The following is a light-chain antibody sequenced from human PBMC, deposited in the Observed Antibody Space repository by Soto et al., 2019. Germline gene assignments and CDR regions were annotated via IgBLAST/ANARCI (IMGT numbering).Light chain of an antibody. Sequence: EVVMTQSPATLSVSPGERATLSCRASQNVNANLAWYQQKPGQAPRLLIHGASTRATSIPARFSGSGFGTEFILTISSLQSEDFAVYYCQQYNTWLWTFGQGTKVEGK. J-gene: IGKJ1*01. CDR3: QQYNTWLWT. CDR1: QNVNAN. V-gene: IGKV3-15*01. CDR2: GAS.